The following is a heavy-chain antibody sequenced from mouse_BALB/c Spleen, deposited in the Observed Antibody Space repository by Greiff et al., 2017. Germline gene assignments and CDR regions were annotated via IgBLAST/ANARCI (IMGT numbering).Heavy chain of an antibody. CDR1: GFAFSSYD. CDR3: ARHPFITTATWYFDY. CDR2: ISSGGGST. Sequence: VQLKESGGGLVKPGWSLKLSCAASGFAFSSYDMSWVRQTPEKRLEWVAYISSGGGSTYYPDTVKGRFTISRDNAKNTLYLQMSSLKSEDTAMYYCARHPFITTATWYFDYWGQGTTLTVSS. D-gene: IGHD1-2*01. J-gene: IGHJ2*01. V-gene: IGHV5-12-1*01.